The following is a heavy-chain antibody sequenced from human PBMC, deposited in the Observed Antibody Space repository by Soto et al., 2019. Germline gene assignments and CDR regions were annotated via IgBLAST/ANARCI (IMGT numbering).Heavy chain of an antibody. V-gene: IGHV4-30-2*01. CDR3: ARVGATDAFDI. J-gene: IGHJ3*02. CDR2: IYHSGST. D-gene: IGHD1-26*01. Sequence: SETLSLTCAVSGGSISSGGYSWSWIRQPPGKGLEWIGYIYHSGSTYYNPSLKSRVTISVDRPKNQFSLKLSSVTAADTAVYYCARVGATDAFDIWGQGTMVTVSS. CDR1: GGSISSGGYS.